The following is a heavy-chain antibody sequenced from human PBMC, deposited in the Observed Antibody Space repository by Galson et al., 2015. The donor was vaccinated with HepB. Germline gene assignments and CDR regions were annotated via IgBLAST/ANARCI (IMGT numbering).Heavy chain of an antibody. CDR2: INPSGGST. V-gene: IGHV1-46*01. D-gene: IGHD5-18*01. J-gene: IGHJ1*01. CDR3: ARDLTPVDTAMGEYFQH. CDR1: GYTFTSYY. Sequence: SVRLSCKASGYTFTSYYMHWVRQAPGQGLEWMGIINPSGGSTSYAQKFQGRVTMTRDTSTSTVYMELSSLRSEDTAVYYCARDLTPVDTAMGEYFQHWGQGTLVTVSS.